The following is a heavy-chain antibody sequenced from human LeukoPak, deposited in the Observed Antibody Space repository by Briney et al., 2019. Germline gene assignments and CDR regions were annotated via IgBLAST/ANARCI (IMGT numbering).Heavy chain of an antibody. CDR3: ARDKLRGELDH. D-gene: IGHD4-23*01. V-gene: IGHV4-59*01. Sequence: SETLSLTCTVSGVSISSYYWSWIRQPPGKGLEWIGYIYYSGIINYNPSLKSRVTISVDTSKNQFSLKLSSVTAADTAVYYCARDKLRGELDHWGQGTLVTVSA. J-gene: IGHJ4*02. CDR2: IYYSGII. CDR1: GVSISSYY.